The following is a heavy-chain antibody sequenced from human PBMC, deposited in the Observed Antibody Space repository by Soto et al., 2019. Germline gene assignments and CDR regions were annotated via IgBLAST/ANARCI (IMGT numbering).Heavy chain of an antibody. CDR1: GLTFRDSG. CDR3: ANGKEGVRYYYVMDV. V-gene: IGHV3-30*18. CDR2: ISFDGSER. D-gene: IGHD2-15*01. Sequence: QVQLVESGGGVVQPGTSLRLSCVVSGLTFRDSGMHWVRQAPGKGLEWVAVISFDGSERHYRDSVKGRFSISRDNSRNTLYLQMNSLRGDDSAVYYCANGKEGVRYYYVMDVWGQGSTVTVSS. J-gene: IGHJ6*02.